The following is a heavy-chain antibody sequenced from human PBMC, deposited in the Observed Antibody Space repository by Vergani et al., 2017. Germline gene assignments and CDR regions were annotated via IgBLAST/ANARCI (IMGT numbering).Heavy chain of an antibody. D-gene: IGHD4-17*01. CDR2: IYHSGNT. CDR3: ARLGKSYGDFCFDY. CDR1: GGPISSTNW. V-gene: IGHV4-4*02. J-gene: IGHJ4*02. Sequence: QVQPQESGPGLVKPSGTLSLTCAVSGGPISSTNWWSWVRQAPGKGLEWIGEIYHSGNTNYNPSLKSRVTILVDKSKNQFSLKLSSVTAADTAVYYCARLGKSYGDFCFDYWGQGTLVTVSS.